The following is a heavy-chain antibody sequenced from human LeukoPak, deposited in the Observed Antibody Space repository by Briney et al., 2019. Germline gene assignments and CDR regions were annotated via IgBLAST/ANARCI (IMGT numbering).Heavy chain of an antibody. Sequence: ASVKVSCKVSGYTLTELSMHWVRQAPGKGLEWMGGFDPEDGETIYAQKFQGRVTMTEDTSTDTAYMELSSLRSEDTAVYYCATAYYDFWSGYYIPPFDYWGQGTLVTVSS. V-gene: IGHV1-24*01. CDR2: FDPEDGET. D-gene: IGHD3-3*01. J-gene: IGHJ4*02. CDR3: ATAYYDFWSGYYIPPFDY. CDR1: GYTLTELS.